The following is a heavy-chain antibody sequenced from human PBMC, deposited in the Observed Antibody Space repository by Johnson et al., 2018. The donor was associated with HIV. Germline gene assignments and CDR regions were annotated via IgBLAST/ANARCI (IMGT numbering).Heavy chain of an antibody. CDR2: IYNDGSRT. V-gene: IGHV3-74*02. CDR1: GFAFRTYW. CDR3: ATPLGGWRWGDAFDV. J-gene: IGHJ3*01. D-gene: IGHD3-16*01. Sequence: VQLVESGGGLVQSGGSLRLSCAASGFAFRTYWMVWVRQVPGKRPVWVARIYNDGSRTTYADSVRGRFTISRDNAKYTVDLQMNSLRVEDTAVYYCATPLGGWRWGDAFDVWGQGTMVTVSS.